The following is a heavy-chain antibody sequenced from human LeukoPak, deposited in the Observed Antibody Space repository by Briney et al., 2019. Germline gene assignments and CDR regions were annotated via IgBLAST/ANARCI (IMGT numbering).Heavy chain of an antibody. D-gene: IGHD4-17*01. CDR1: GGSISSSAYY. CDR3: ARTYGWNCFDP. J-gene: IGHJ5*02. Sequence: SETLSLTCTVTGGSISSSAYYWGWICQPPGKGLEWIGSIHYSGSTYFNPSLKSRVTISVDTSKNQFSLKLNSVTAADTAVYYCARTYGWNCFDPWGQGTLVTVS. V-gene: IGHV4-39*01. CDR2: IHYSGST.